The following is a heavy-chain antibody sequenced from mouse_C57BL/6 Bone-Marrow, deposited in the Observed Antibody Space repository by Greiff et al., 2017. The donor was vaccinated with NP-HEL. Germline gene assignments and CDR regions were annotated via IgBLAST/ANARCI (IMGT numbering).Heavy chain of an antibody. CDR3: ARHVRYYGSRWWYFDV. V-gene: IGHV5-12*01. Sequence: EVQLVESGGGLVQPGGSLKLSCAASGFTFSDYYMYWVRQTPEKRLEWVAYISNGGGSTYYPDTVKGRFTISRDNAKNTLYLQMSRLKSEDTAMYYCARHVRYYGSRWWYFDVWGTGTTVTVSS. CDR1: GFTFSDYY. D-gene: IGHD1-1*01. J-gene: IGHJ1*03. CDR2: ISNGGGST.